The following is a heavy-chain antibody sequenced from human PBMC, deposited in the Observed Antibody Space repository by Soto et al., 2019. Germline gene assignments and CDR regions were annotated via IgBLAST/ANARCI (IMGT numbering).Heavy chain of an antibody. J-gene: IGHJ4*02. CDR2: IYPEDSET. CDR3: TKGAERTVQRFLDHKCNIFDY. V-gene: IGHV5-51*01. CDR1: GYSFTNYW. Sequence: GESLKISCKGSGYSFTNYWIGWVRQMPGKDLEWIGIIYPEDSETRYSPSFQGLVTISVDKSISTAYLQWNSLQASDTATYYYTKGAERTVQRFLDHKCNIFDYWGQGTQVTVSS. D-gene: IGHD1-1*01.